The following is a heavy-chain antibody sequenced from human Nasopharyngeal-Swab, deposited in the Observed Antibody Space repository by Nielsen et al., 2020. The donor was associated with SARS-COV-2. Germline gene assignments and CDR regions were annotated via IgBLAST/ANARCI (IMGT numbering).Heavy chain of an antibody. J-gene: IGHJ6*02. D-gene: IGHD6-6*01. CDR1: GYSFTSCW. CDR2: IHPGDSDT. Sequence: KVSCKGSGYSFTSCWIGWVRQMPGKGLEWIGIIHPGDSDTRYSPSFQGQVTISADKSISTTYLQWYSLKASDTAMYYCARHWAASSSGHYYGTDVWGQGTTVTVSS. V-gene: IGHV5-51*01. CDR3: ARHWAASSSGHYYGTDV.